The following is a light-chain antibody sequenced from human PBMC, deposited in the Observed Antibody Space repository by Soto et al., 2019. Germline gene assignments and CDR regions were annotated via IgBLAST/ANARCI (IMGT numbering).Light chain of an antibody. CDR2: DAY. J-gene: IGKJ5*01. Sequence: EIVLTQSPGTLSLSPGERATLSCRASQSVSRNYVAWYQQKPGQPPRLLSYDAYTRATGIPDRFSGIVSGSDFSLTINRLETEDLALYYCQKRNVWPPITFGQGTRLEIK. V-gene: IGKV3D-20*02. CDR1: QSVSRNY. CDR3: QKRNVWPPIT.